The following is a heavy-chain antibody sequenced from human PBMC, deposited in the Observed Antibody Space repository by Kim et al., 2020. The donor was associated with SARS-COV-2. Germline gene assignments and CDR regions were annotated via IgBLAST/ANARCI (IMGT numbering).Heavy chain of an antibody. D-gene: IGHD2-2*01. J-gene: IGHJ5*02. CDR1: GFTLSTYW. Sequence: GGSLRLSCEVSGFTLSTYWMTWVRQAPGEGLEWVANIKQDGNEKHYVDSVKGRFTISRDNARNSLHLQMNSLRVEDTALYYCVRYGVNYAMDLWGQGTLV. CDR3: VRYGVNYAMDL. V-gene: IGHV3-7*03. CDR2: IKQDGNEK.